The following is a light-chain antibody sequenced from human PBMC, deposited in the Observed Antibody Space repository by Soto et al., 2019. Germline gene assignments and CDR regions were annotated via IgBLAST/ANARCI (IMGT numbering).Light chain of an antibody. CDR3: SSYTRSSTSL. J-gene: IGLJ2*01. Sequence: QSVLTQPASVSGSPGQSITISCTGTSSDVGGYNYVSWYQQHPGKAPKLMIYEVSNRPSGGSNRFSGSKSGNTASLTISGLQAEDEADYYCSSYTRSSTSLFGGGTQLTV. CDR1: SSDVGGYNY. CDR2: EVS. V-gene: IGLV2-14*01.